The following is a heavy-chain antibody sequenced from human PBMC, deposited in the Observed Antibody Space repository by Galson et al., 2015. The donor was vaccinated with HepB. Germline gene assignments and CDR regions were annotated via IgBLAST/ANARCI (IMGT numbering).Heavy chain of an antibody. CDR2: IKSKTDGGTT. V-gene: IGHV3-15*01. CDR1: GFTFSDAW. CDR3: TTSINWENYYCFYGMDV. J-gene: IGHJ6*02. D-gene: IGHD7-27*01. Sequence: SLRLSCAASGFTFSDAWMSWVRQTPGKGLEWVGRIKSKTDGGTTDYAAPVKGRFTISRDDSKNTLYLQMNSLKTEDTAVYYCTTSINWENYYCFYGMDVWGQGTTVTVSS.